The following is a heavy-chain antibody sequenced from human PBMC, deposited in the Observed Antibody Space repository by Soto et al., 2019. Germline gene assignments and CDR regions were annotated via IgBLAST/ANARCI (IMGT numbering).Heavy chain of an antibody. CDR3: ARRKMELLPFDY. Sequence: QLQLQESGPGLVKPSETLSLTCTVSGGSISSSSYYWGWIRQPPGKGLEWIGSLYYSGSTYYNPYLKSRVTISVDTSKNQFSLKLSSVTAADTAVYYCARRKMELLPFDYWGQGTLVTVSS. D-gene: IGHD1-26*01. CDR2: LYYSGST. V-gene: IGHV4-39*01. CDR1: GGSISSSSYY. J-gene: IGHJ4*02.